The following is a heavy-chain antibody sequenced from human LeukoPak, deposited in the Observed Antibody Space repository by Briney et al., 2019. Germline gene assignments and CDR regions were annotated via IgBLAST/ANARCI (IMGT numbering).Heavy chain of an antibody. J-gene: IGHJ4*02. CDR3: ARDTYYYGSGSYVPSAPSFDY. D-gene: IGHD3-10*01. V-gene: IGHV1-18*01. CDR2: ISAYNGNT. CDR1: GYTFTSYG. Sequence: ASVKVSCKASGYTFTSYGISWVRQAPGQGLEWMGWISAYNGNTNYAQKLQGRVTMTTDTSTSTAYMELRSLRSDDTAVYYCARDTYYYGSGSYVPSAPSFDYWGQGTLVTVSS.